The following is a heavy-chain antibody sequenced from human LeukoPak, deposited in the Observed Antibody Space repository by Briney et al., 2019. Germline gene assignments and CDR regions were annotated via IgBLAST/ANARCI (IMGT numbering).Heavy chain of an antibody. V-gene: IGHV4-30-4*01. CDR2: IYYSGST. D-gene: IGHD3-10*01. CDR3: ARAIYGSGSSGAFDI. Sequence: SETLSLTCTVSGGSISSSSYYWSWIRQPPGKGLEWIGYIYYSGSTYYNPSLKSRVTISVDTSKNQFSLKLSSVTAADTAVYYCARAIYGSGSSGAFDIWGQGTMVTVSS. CDR1: GGSISSSSYY. J-gene: IGHJ3*02.